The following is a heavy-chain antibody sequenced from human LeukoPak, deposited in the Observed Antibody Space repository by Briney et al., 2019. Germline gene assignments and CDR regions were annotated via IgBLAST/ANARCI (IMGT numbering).Heavy chain of an antibody. V-gene: IGHV3-66*01. J-gene: IGHJ4*02. D-gene: IGHD3-10*01. CDR3: GREFHYYGSGSYTDY. CDR1: GFTVSSNY. Sequence: PGRSLRLSCAASGFTVSSNYMSCVSQAPGKGLEWVSVIYSGGSTYYADSVKGRFTISRDNSKNTLYLQMNSLRAEDTAVYYCGREFHYYGSGSYTDYWGQGTLVTVSS. CDR2: IYSGGST.